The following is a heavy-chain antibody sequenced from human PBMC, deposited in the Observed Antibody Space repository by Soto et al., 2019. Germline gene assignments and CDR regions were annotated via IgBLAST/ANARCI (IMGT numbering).Heavy chain of an antibody. CDR2: IYWDDDK. Sequence: SGPTLVNPTQTLTLTCTFSGFSLSTSGVGVGWIRQPPGKALEWLALIYWDDDKRYSPSLKSRLTITKDTSKNQVVLTMTNMDPVDTATYYCAHRRSRSWLNTRAGLNWFDPWGQGTLVTVSS. CDR1: GFSLSTSGVG. J-gene: IGHJ5*02. V-gene: IGHV2-5*02. D-gene: IGHD6-13*01. CDR3: AHRRSRSWLNTRAGLNWFDP.